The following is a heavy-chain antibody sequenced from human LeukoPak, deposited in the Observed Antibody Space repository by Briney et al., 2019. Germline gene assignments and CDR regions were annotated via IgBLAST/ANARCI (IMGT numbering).Heavy chain of an antibody. CDR2: ISSSSSYI. D-gene: IGHD3-9*01. V-gene: IGHV3-21*01. CDR1: GFTFSSYS. J-gene: IGHJ5*02. CDR3: ARGLRFPRFLTLRNWFDP. Sequence: PGGSLRLSCAASGFTFSSYSMNWVRQAPGKGLEWVSSISSSSSYIYYADSVKGRFTISRDNAKNSLYLQMNSLRAEDTAVYYCARGLRFPRFLTLRNWFDPWGQGTLVTVSS.